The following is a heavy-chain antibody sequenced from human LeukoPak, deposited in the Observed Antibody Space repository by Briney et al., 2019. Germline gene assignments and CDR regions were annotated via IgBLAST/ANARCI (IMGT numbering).Heavy chain of an antibody. Sequence: ASVKVSCKASGYTFTGYYMHWVRQAPGQGLEWMGWINPNSGGTNYAQKFQGRVTMTRDASISTAYMELSRLRSDDTAVYYCAREASYSSSWYSNYYYYMDVWGKGTTVTVSS. CDR2: INPNSGGT. D-gene: IGHD6-13*01. CDR3: AREASYSSSWYSNYYYYMDV. V-gene: IGHV1-2*02. J-gene: IGHJ6*03. CDR1: GYTFTGYY.